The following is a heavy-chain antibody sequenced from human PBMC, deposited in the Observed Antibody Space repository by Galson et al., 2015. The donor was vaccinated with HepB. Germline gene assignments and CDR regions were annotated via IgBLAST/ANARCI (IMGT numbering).Heavy chain of an antibody. CDR1: GYTFTSYG. J-gene: IGHJ4*02. Sequence: SVKVSCKASGYTFTSYGISWVRQAPGQGLEWMGWISGYNGNTKYAQKVQGRVTMTTDTSTSTAYMELRGQRSDDTAVYYCALSRDGYNWGYWGQGTLVTVSS. D-gene: IGHD5-24*01. V-gene: IGHV1-18*04. CDR2: ISGYNGNT. CDR3: ALSRDGYNWGY.